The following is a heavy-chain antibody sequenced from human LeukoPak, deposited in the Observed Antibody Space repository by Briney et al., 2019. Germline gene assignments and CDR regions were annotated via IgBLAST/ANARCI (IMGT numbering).Heavy chain of an antibody. J-gene: IGHJ6*02. CDR1: GFTFSSYG. D-gene: IGHD2-2*01. CDR3: ARDIVVVPAAMPAYYYYGMDV. Sequence: GGSPRLSCAASGFTFSSYGMHWVRQAPGKGLEWVAVIWYDGSNKYFADSVKGRFTISRDNSKNTLYLQMNSLRAEDTAVYYCARDIVVVPAAMPAYYYYGMDVWGQGTTVTVSS. V-gene: IGHV3-33*01. CDR2: IWYDGSNK.